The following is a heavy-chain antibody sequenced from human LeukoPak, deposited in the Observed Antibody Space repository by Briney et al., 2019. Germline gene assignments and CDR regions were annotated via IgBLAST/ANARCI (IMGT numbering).Heavy chain of an antibody. D-gene: IGHD6-19*01. CDR2: INHSGST. J-gene: IGHJ4*02. V-gene: IGHV4-34*01. CDR1: GGSFSGYY. CDR3: ARGLRIAVAGTRNDY. Sequence: SETLSLTCAVYGGSFSGYYWSWIRQPPGKGLEWIGEINHSGSTNYNPSLKSRVTISVDTSKNQFSLKLSSVTAAYTAVYYCARGLRIAVAGTRNDYWGQGTLVTVSS.